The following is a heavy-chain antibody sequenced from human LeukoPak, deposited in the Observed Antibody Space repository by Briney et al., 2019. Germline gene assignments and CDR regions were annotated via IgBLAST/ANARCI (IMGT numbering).Heavy chain of an antibody. CDR2: ISGSGGST. CDR1: GFTFSSYA. Sequence: GGSLRLSCAASGFTFSSYAMSWVRQAPGKGLEWVSAISGSGGSTYYADSVKGRFTISRDNSKNTLYLQMNSLRAEDTAVYYCATGRRDGRLNYYFDYWGQGTLVTVSS. V-gene: IGHV3-23*01. J-gene: IGHJ4*02. CDR3: ATGRRDGRLNYYFDY. D-gene: IGHD5-24*01.